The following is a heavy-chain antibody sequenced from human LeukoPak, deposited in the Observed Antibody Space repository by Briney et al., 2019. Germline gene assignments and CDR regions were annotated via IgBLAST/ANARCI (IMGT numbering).Heavy chain of an antibody. CDR3: ARSDSSAYGNY. CDR2: TNSDGSST. D-gene: IGHD3-22*01. J-gene: IGHJ4*02. CDR1: GFTFSRYW. Sequence: PGGSLRLSCAASGFTFSRYWMHWVRQAPGKGLVWVSRTNSDGSSTNYADSVKGRFTISRDNAKNTLYLQMNSLRAEDTAVYYCARSDSSAYGNYWGQGTLVTVSS. V-gene: IGHV3-74*01.